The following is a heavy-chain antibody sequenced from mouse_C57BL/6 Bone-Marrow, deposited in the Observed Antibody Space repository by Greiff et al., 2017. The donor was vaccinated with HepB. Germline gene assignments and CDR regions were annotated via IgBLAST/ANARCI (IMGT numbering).Heavy chain of an antibody. CDR1: GYTFTSYW. D-gene: IGHD1-1*01. CDR3: ARRRDYGSSLYYCDY. Sequence: QVQLQQPGAELVKPGASVKLSFKASGYTFTSYWMQWVQQRPGQGLEWIGDIDPSYSYTNYNQKFKGKATLTVATSSSSAYMQLRSLTSEDSAVYYCARRRDYGSSLYYCDYWGQGTTLTVSS. V-gene: IGHV1-50*01. CDR2: IDPSYSYT. J-gene: IGHJ2*01.